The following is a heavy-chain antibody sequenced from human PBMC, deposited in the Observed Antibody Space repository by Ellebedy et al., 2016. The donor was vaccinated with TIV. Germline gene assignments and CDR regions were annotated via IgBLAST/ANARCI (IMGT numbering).Heavy chain of an antibody. D-gene: IGHD6-19*01. Sequence: PGGSLRLSCAASRLTFSSYPMNWVRQAPGKGLGWVSYISSSSSTIYYADSVKGRFTISRDNAKNSLFLQMNSLRDEDTAVYYCARESSVAGDYGMDVWGQGTTVTVSS. CDR1: RLTFSSYP. CDR2: ISSSSSTI. V-gene: IGHV3-48*02. J-gene: IGHJ6*02. CDR3: ARESSVAGDYGMDV.